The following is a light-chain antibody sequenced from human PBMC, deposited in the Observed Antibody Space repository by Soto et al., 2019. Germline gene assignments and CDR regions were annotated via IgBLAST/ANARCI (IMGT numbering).Light chain of an antibody. CDR1: QSVFPTSNNRND. V-gene: IGKV4-1*01. CDR2: WAS. CDR3: QQYYTAPQT. J-gene: IGKJ2*01. Sequence: DIVITPSPDSLAVSLGERATIHCKASQSVFPTSNNRNDLGWYPLKPGQPPKLLIYWASTRESGVPDRFSGSGSGTDFTLTISSLQAEDVAVYYCQQYYTAPQTFGQGTKLEIK.